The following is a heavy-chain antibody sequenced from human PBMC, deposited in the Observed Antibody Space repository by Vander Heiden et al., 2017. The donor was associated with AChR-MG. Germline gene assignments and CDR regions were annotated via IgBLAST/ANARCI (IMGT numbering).Heavy chain of an antibody. CDR1: GYSFSNYG. Sequence: QVQLVQSGAEVKKPGASVKVSCKASGYSFSNYGISWVRQAPGQGLEWMAWISGHNGVTDYAQKFQDRVTLTTDTSTTTSYLELRSLRSDDTAVYFCVRRSGGGYFDLWGRGTLVTVSS. V-gene: IGHV1-18*01. CDR3: VRRSGGGYFDL. CDR2: ISGHNGVT. J-gene: IGHJ2*01.